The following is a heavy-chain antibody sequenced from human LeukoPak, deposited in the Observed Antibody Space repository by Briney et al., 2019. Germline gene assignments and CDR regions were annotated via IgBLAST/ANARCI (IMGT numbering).Heavy chain of an antibody. V-gene: IGHV1-2*02. CDR3: ARVRKDYNWFDP. CDR1: GYTFTGYY. CDR2: INPNSGGT. J-gene: IGHJ5*02. D-gene: IGHD1-14*01. Sequence: ASVKVSCKASGYTFTGYYMRWVRQAPGQGLEWMGWINPNSGGTNYAQKFQGRVTMTRDTSISTAYMELSRLRSDDTAVYYCARVRKDYNWFDPWGQGTLVTVSS.